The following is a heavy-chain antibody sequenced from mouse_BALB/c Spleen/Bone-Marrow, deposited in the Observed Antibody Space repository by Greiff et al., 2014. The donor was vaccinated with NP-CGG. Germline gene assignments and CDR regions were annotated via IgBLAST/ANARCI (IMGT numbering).Heavy chain of an antibody. V-gene: IGHV1-54*01. CDR3: ARDGRITTEGFAY. D-gene: IGHD2-4*01. J-gene: IGHJ3*01. CDR2: INPGSGGA. CDR1: GYAFTNYW. Sequence: QVQLQQSGAELVRSGTSVKVSCKASGYAFTNYWIEWVKQRPGQGLEWIGVINPGSGGANYNEKFKGKATLTADKSSSTAYMQLYSLTSDDSAVYFCARDGRITTEGFAYWGQGILVTVSA.